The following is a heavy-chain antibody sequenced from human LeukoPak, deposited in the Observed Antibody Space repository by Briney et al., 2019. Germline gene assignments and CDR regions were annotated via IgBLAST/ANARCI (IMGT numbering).Heavy chain of an antibody. CDR1: GFTFSSYG. CDR2: IWYDGSNK. CDR3: ASRSPALDY. V-gene: IGHV3-33*01. Sequence: GGSLRLSCAASGFTFSSYGMHWVRQAPGKGLEWVAVIWYDGSNKYYADSVKGRFTISRDNSKNTLYLQMNSPRADDTAVYYCASRSPALDYWGQGTLVTVSS. J-gene: IGHJ4*02. D-gene: IGHD2-2*01.